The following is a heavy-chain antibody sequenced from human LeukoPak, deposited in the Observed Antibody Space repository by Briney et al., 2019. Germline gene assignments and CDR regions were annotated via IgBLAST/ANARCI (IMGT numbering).Heavy chain of an antibody. CDR3: ARGPHKWGSLPLPLDY. CDR1: GGSISSSSYY. V-gene: IGHV4-39*07. Sequence: SETLSLTCTVSGGSISSSSYYWGWIRQPPGKGLEWIGSIYYSGSTYYNPSLKSRVTISVDTSKNQFSLKLSSVTAADTAVYYCARGPHKWGSLPLPLDYWGQGTLVTVSS. J-gene: IGHJ4*02. CDR2: IYYSGST. D-gene: IGHD3-16*01.